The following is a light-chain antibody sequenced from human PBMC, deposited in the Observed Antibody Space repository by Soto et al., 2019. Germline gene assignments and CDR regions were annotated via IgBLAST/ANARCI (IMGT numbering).Light chain of an antibody. V-gene: IGKV3-20*01. CDR3: QHFGSSRRYT. CDR2: NAS. CDR1: QSLSGNA. J-gene: IGKJ5*01. Sequence: VVLTQSPGTLSLSPGERATLSCRASQSLSGNALAWYHQKPGQAPRLLIYNASFRAAGIPDRFSGSGSGTDFTLTISRLEPEDFAVYYCQHFGSSRRYTFGQGTRLEIK.